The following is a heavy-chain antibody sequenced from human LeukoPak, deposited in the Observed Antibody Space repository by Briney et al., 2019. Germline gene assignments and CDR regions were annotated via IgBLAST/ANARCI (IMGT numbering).Heavy chain of an antibody. CDR1: GFTFSDYA. J-gene: IGHJ4*02. V-gene: IGHV3-23*01. Sequence: GVSLRLSCAASGFTFSDYAMSWVRQAPGKGLEWVSAISTSGSITYYADSVKGRFTISRDNLKNTLYVQMNSLRAEDTAVYYCTKITGGNYWGQGTQVTVSS. CDR2: ISTSGSIT. CDR3: TKITGGNY. D-gene: IGHD1-26*01.